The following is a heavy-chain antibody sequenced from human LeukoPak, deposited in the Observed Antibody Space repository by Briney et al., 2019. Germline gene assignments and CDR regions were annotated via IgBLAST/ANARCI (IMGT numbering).Heavy chain of an antibody. J-gene: IGHJ3*02. D-gene: IGHD3-22*01. CDR2: VYTSAGT. V-gene: IGHV4-61*02. CDR1: GGSLSSGSYY. Sequence: PSQTLSHPRTVSGGSLSSGSYYWSWIRHPAGKGLEWIGRVYTSAGTDYKPSLKSRVTIYVDTSKNRFSLKLSSATAADTAVYFCARGGLNALDIWSQGTMVIVSS. CDR3: ARGGLNALDI.